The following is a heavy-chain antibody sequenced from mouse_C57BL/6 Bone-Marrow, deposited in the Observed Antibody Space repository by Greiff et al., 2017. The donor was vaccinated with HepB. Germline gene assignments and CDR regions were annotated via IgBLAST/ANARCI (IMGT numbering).Heavy chain of an antibody. CDR1: GYTFTSYW. Sequence: VQLHQPGAELVMPGASVKLSCKASGYTFTSYWMHWVKQRPGQGLEWIGEIDPSDSYTNYNQKFKGKSTLTVDKSSSTAYMQLSSLTSEDSAVYYCAVDYPFFDYWGQGTTLTVSS. V-gene: IGHV1-69*01. J-gene: IGHJ2*01. CDR2: IDPSDSYT. CDR3: AVDYPFFDY. D-gene: IGHD2-4*01.